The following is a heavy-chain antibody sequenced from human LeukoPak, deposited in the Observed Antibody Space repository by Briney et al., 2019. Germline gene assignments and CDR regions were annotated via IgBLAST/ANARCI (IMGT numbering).Heavy chain of an antibody. CDR1: GFTFSSYA. V-gene: IGHV3-23*01. J-gene: IGHJ4*02. CDR2: ISGSGGST. Sequence: QTGGSLRLSCAASGFTFSSYAMSWVRQAPGKGLEWVSAISGSGGSTYYADSVKGRFTISRDNSKNTLYLQMNSLRAEDTAVYYCAKAKVSYSSSWYGYYFDYWGQGTLVTVSS. D-gene: IGHD6-13*01. CDR3: AKAKVSYSSSWYGYYFDY.